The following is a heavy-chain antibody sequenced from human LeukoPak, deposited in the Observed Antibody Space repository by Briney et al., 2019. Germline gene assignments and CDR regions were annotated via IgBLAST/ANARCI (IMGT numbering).Heavy chain of an antibody. CDR1: GGSISSSSYY. V-gene: IGHV4-39*01. CDR2: IYYSGST. CDR3: ARRAASTGTMFDY. Sequence: SETLSLTCTVSGGSISSSSYYWGWIRQPPGKGLEWIGSIYYSGSTYYNPSLKSRVTISVDTSKNQFSLKLSSVTAADTAVYYCARRAASTGTMFDYWGQGILVTVSS. D-gene: IGHD1-1*01. J-gene: IGHJ4*02.